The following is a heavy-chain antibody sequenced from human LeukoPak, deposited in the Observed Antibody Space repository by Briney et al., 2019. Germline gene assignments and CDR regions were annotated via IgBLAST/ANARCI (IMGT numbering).Heavy chain of an antibody. Sequence: GGSLRLSCAASGFTFSTYGMHWVRQAPGKGLEWVAVISYDGSNKYYADSVKGRFTISRDNSKNTLYLQMNSLRAEDTAVYYCAKKAGGDYWGQGTLVTVSS. CDR2: ISYDGSNK. D-gene: IGHD3-16*01. CDR1: GFTFSTYG. V-gene: IGHV3-30*18. J-gene: IGHJ4*02. CDR3: AKKAGGDY.